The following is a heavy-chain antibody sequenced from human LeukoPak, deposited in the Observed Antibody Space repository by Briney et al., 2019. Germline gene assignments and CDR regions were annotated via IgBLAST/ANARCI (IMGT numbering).Heavy chain of an antibody. V-gene: IGHV3-53*01. CDR2: IYSGGST. Sequence: GGSLRLSCAASGFTVSSNYMSWVRQAPGKGLEWVSVIYSGGSTYYADSVKGRFTISRDNSKNTLYLQMNSLRAEDTAVYYCAREMRMATLYYFDYWGQGTLVPVSS. D-gene: IGHD5-24*01. CDR1: GFTVSSNY. J-gene: IGHJ4*02. CDR3: AREMRMATLYYFDY.